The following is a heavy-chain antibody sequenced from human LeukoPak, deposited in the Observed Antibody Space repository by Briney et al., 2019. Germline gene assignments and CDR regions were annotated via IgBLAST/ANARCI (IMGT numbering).Heavy chain of an antibody. Sequence: SETLSLTCTVSGGSISSYYWSWIRQPPGKGLEWIGYIYYSGSTNYNPSLKSRVTMSVDTSKNQFSLKLSSVTAADTAVYYCARVDYYGSGGTFQHWGQGTLVTVSS. CDR2: IYYSGST. J-gene: IGHJ1*01. V-gene: IGHV4-59*01. CDR3: ARVDYYGSGGTFQH. CDR1: GGSISSYY. D-gene: IGHD3-10*01.